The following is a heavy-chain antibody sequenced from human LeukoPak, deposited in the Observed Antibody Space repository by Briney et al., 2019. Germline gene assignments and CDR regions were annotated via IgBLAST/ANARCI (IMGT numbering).Heavy chain of an antibody. CDR2: INPNSGGT. Sequence: ASVKVSCKASGYTFTAYYIHWVRQAPGQGLEWMGWINPNSGGTNSAQKFQGRVTMTRDTSISTAYMEVSRLTSDDTAVYYCARGGDTMVRGVFGYWGQGTLVTVSS. CDR3: ARGGDTMVRGVFGY. CDR1: GYTFTAYY. D-gene: IGHD3-10*01. V-gene: IGHV1-2*02. J-gene: IGHJ4*02.